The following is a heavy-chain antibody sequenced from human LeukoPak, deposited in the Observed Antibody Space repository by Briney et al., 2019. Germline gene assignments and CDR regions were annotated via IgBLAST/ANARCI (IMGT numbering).Heavy chain of an antibody. Sequence: GASVKVSCKASGGTFSSYAISWVRQAPGQGLEWMGGIIPIFGTANYAQEFQGRVTITADESTSTAYMELSSLRSEDTAVYYCAREPGYDAFDIWGQGTMVTVSS. D-gene: IGHD5-12*01. CDR2: IIPIFGTA. CDR3: AREPGYDAFDI. V-gene: IGHV1-69*13. CDR1: GGTFSSYA. J-gene: IGHJ3*02.